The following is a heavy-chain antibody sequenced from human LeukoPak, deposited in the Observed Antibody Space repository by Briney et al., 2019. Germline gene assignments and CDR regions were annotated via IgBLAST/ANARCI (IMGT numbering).Heavy chain of an antibody. J-gene: IGHJ2*01. D-gene: IGHD3-3*01. CDR2: IYHSGST. V-gene: IGHV4-4*02. Sequence: SETLSLTCAVSGGSISSSNWWSWVRQPPGKGLEWIGEIYHSGSTNYNPSLKSRVTISVDTSKNQFSLKLSSVTAADTAVYYCARVFWSGYPDWYFDLWGRGTLVTVSS. CDR3: ARVFWSGYPDWYFDL. CDR1: GGSISSSNW.